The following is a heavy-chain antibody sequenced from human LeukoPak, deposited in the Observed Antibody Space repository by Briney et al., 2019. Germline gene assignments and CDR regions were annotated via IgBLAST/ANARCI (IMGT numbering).Heavy chain of an antibody. Sequence: GGSLRLSCAASGFTFSSYAIHWVRQAPGKRLEWVAVISHDVNNKYYADSVKGRFTISRDNSKNTVYLQMKSLRGEDTAVYYCARDEQRYGGYPPFDYWGQGTLVTVSS. J-gene: IGHJ4*02. D-gene: IGHD4-17*01. CDR1: GFTFSSYA. CDR3: ARDEQRYGGYPPFDY. CDR2: ISHDVNNK. V-gene: IGHV3-30-3*01.